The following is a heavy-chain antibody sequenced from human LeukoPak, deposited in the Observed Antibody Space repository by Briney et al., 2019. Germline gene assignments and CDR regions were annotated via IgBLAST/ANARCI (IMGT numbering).Heavy chain of an antibody. D-gene: IGHD5-18*01. Sequence: GASVKVSCKASGYTFTSYGTSWVRQAPGQGLEWMGWISAYNGNTNYAQKLQGRVTMTTDTSTSTAYMELRSLRSDDTAVYYCARHNVQRGYSYGDAFDIWGQGTMVTVSS. J-gene: IGHJ3*02. CDR3: ARHNVQRGYSYGDAFDI. V-gene: IGHV1-18*01. CDR2: ISAYNGNT. CDR1: GYTFTSYG.